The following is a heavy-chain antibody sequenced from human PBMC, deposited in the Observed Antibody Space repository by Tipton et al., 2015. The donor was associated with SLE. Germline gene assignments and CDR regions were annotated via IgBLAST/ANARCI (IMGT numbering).Heavy chain of an antibody. V-gene: IGHV4-39*07. J-gene: IGHJ4*02. CDR1: GDSISSSSYY. D-gene: IGHD3-10*01. CDR2: IYYSGST. CDR3: AREDYYGSGSFDY. Sequence: TLSLTCTVSGDSISSSSYYWGWIRQPPGKGLEWIGSIYYSGSTNYNPSLKSRVTISVDTSKNQFSLKLSSVTAADTAVYYCAREDYYGSGSFDYWGQGTLVTVSS.